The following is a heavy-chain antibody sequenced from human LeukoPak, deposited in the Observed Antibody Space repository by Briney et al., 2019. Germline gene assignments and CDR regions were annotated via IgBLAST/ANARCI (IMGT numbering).Heavy chain of an antibody. V-gene: IGHV3-21*01. D-gene: IGHD4-17*01. CDR1: GFTFSSYS. CDR2: ISSSSSYI. CDR3: ARAHHANDYGEREPWAFDI. Sequence: GRSLRLSCAASGFTFSSYSMNWVRQAPGKGLEWVSSISSSSSYIYYADSVKGRFTISRDNAKNSLYLQMNSLRAEDTAVYYCARAHHANDYGEREPWAFDIWGQGTMVTVSS. J-gene: IGHJ3*02.